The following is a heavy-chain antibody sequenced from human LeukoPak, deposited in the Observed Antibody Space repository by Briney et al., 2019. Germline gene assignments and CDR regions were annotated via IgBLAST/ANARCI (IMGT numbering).Heavy chain of an antibody. V-gene: IGHV4-34*01. CDR3: ARVPTVGYDFWSGYYGGAYYFDY. CDR1: GGSFSGYY. J-gene: IGHJ4*02. CDR2: INHSGST. Sequence: SETLSLTCAVYGGSFSGYYWSWIRQPPGKGLEWIGEINHSGSTNYNPSLKSRVTISVDTSKNQFSLKLSSVTAADTAVYYCARVPTVGYDFWSGYYGGAYYFDYWGQGTLVTVSS. D-gene: IGHD3-3*01.